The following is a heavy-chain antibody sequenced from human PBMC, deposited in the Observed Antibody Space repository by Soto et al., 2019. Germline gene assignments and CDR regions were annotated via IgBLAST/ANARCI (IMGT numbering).Heavy chain of an antibody. Sequence: PGGPLRLSWAAFGFTFSSYAMSWVRQAPGKGLEWVSAISGCGGSTYYADSVKGRFTISRDNSKNTLYLQMNSLRAEDTAVYYCAKDLITMIPMVDVWGQGTTVTVSS. CDR1: GFTFSSYA. V-gene: IGHV3-23*01. D-gene: IGHD3-22*01. J-gene: IGHJ6*02. CDR3: AKDLITMIPMVDV. CDR2: ISGCGGST.